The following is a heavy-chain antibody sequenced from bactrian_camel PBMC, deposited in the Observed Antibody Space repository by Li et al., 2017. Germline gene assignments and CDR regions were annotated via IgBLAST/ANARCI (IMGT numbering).Heavy chain of an antibody. J-gene: IGHJ4*01. V-gene: IGHV3S40*01. Sequence: DVQLVESGGGLVQPGGSLTISCAASGATRRMAWFRQAPGKEREGVASIVTGSLSLGRSYADSVKDRFTIARDLAKNTVYLLMNSLKPEDTGIYYCAADPYMTCIPPNVPRFDFLGQGTQVTVS. CDR2: IVTGSLSLGR. CDR1: GATRR. D-gene: IGHD3*01.